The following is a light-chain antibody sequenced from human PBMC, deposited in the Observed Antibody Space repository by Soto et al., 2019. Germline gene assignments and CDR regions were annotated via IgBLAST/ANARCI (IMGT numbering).Light chain of an antibody. CDR3: SSYTSSSTDV. V-gene: IGLV2-14*01. CDR2: EVS. CDR1: SSDIGGSNY. J-gene: IGLJ1*01. Sequence: QSALTQPASVSGSPGQSITLSCTGTSSDIGGSNYVSWYRHHPGKAPKPMIYEVSKRPSGVSNRFSGSKSGNTASLTISGLQVEDEADYYCSSYTSSSTDVFGTGSKVTVL.